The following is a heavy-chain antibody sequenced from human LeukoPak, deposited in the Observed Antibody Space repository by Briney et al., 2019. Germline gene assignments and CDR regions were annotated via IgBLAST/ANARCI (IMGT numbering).Heavy chain of an antibody. Sequence: GASVKVSCKASGYTFTSYAMHWVRQAPGQRLEWMGWINAGNGNTKYSQKFQGRVTITRDTSASTAYMELSSLRSEDTAVYYCARDQGLAYGSGSNWFDPWGQGTLVTVSS. V-gene: IGHV1-3*01. CDR2: INAGNGNT. D-gene: IGHD3-10*01. CDR3: ARDQGLAYGSGSNWFDP. J-gene: IGHJ5*02. CDR1: GYTFTSYA.